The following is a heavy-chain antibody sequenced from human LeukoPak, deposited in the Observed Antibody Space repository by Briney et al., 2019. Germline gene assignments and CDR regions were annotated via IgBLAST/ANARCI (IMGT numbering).Heavy chain of an antibody. CDR1: GYTFTSYG. CDR2: ISAYNGNT. CDR3: ARVHYYDSSGTSNWFDP. D-gene: IGHD3-22*01. J-gene: IGHJ5*02. Sequence: ASVKVSCKASGYTFTSYGISWVRQAPGQGLEWMGWISAYNGNTNYAQKLQGRVTMTTDTSTSTAYMELRSLRSDDTAVYYCARVHYYDSSGTSNWFDPWSQGTLVTVSS. V-gene: IGHV1-18*01.